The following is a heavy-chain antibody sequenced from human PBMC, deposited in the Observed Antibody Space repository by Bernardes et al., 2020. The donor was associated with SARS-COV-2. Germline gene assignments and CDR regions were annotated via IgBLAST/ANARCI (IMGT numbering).Heavy chain of an antibody. D-gene: IGHD3-3*01. Sequence: GGSLRLSCASSGFTFSDFAMNWVRQAPGKGLEWVSLISGSGAITDYADSVRGRFTISRDNSRDTVYLQMNFLRAEDTAVYFWSDYYNYWGQGSQVTVSS. J-gene: IGHJ4*02. CDR2: ISGSGAIT. V-gene: IGHV3-23*01. CDR3: SDYYNY. CDR1: GFTFSDFA.